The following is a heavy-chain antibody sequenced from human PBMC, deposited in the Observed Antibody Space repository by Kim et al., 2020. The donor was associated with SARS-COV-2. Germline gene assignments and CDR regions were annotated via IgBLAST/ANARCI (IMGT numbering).Heavy chain of an antibody. CDR3: AKAQPPSSGFDY. Sequence: GGSLRLSCAASGFIFSSYGMHWVRQAPGKGLEWVAVISYDGNNKYYADSVKGRFTISRDNSKNTLYLQMNSLRAEDTAVYYCAKAQPPSSGFDYWGQGTLVTVSS. D-gene: IGHD6-6*01. J-gene: IGHJ4*02. CDR1: GFIFSSYG. CDR2: ISYDGNNK. V-gene: IGHV3-30*18.